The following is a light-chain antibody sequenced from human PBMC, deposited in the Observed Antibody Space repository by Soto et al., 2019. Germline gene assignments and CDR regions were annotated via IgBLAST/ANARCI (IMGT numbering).Light chain of an antibody. V-gene: IGKV1-39*01. CDR3: QQSYSTPIFT. CDR2: GVS. Sequence: DIQMTQSPSTLSASVGDRVTITCRASQSVGRSLAWYQQQRGKAPKLLIYGVSTLESGVPSRFSGFGSGTEFTLTISSLQPEDFATYYCQQSYSTPIFTFGPGTKVDIK. CDR1: QSVGRS. J-gene: IGKJ3*01.